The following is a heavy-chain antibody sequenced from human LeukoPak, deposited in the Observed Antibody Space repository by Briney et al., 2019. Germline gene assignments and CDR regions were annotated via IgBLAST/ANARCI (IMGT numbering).Heavy chain of an antibody. Sequence: SETLSLTCTVSGYSISSGYYWGWIRQPPGKGLEWIGSIYHSGSTYYNPSLKSRVTISVDTSKNQFSLKLSSVTAADTAVYYRARDGRGYVFDYWGQGTLVTVSS. CDR3: ARDGRGYVFDY. V-gene: IGHV4-38-2*02. J-gene: IGHJ4*02. CDR1: GYSISSGYY. CDR2: IYHSGST. D-gene: IGHD5-12*01.